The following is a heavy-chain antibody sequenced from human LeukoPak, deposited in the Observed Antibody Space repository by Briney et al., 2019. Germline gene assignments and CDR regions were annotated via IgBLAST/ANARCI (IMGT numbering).Heavy chain of an antibody. CDR1: GFTFSSYA. J-gene: IGHJ5*02. D-gene: IGHD3-10*01. CDR2: ISYDGSNK. V-gene: IGHV3-30-3*01. Sequence: QPGRSLRLSCAASGFTFSSYAMHWVRQAPGKGLEWVAVISYDGSNKYCADSVKGRFTISRDNSKITLYVQMNSLRVEDTAMYYCAKLGHYYGSGSFPNWFDPWGQGTLVTVSS. CDR3: AKLGHYYGSGSFPNWFDP.